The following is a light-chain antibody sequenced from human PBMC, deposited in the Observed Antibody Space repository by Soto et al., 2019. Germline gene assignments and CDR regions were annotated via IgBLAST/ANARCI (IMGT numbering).Light chain of an antibody. V-gene: IGLV2-11*01. CDR2: DVT. CDR3: CSFAGSYSYV. Sequence: QSVLTQPRSVSASPGQSVTISCTGTSSVVGRYDYVSWYQQHPGKAPKLIVYDVTERPSGVPDRFSGSKSGNTASLTISGLQAEDEADYSCCSFAGSYSYVFGTGTKAPS. J-gene: IGLJ1*01. CDR1: SSVVGRYDY.